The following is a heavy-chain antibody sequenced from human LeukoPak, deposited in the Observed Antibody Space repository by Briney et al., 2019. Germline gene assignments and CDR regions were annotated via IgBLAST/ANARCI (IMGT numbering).Heavy chain of an antibody. CDR2: ISGSGGST. V-gene: IGHV3-23*01. Sequence: GSLRLSCAASGFTFSSYAMSWVRRAPGKGLEWVSAISGSGGSTYYADSVKGRFTISRDNSKNTLYLQMNSLRAEDTAVYYCIPPPYGDYLFDYWGQGTLVTVSS. D-gene: IGHD4-17*01. CDR3: IPPPYGDYLFDY. CDR1: GFTFSSYA. J-gene: IGHJ4*02.